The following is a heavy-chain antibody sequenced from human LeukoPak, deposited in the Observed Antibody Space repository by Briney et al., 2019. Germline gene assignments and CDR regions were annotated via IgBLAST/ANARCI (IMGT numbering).Heavy chain of an antibody. CDR2: INRSGST. J-gene: IGHJ4*02. V-gene: IGHV4-34*01. CDR3: VVLFRRGSGSYYIDY. D-gene: IGHD3-10*01. Sequence: PSETLSLTCTVSGGSISSYYWSWSRQPPGKGLEWIGEINRSGSTNYNPSLKSRVTISVDTSKNQFSLKLRSVTAADTAAYYCVVLFRRGSGSYYIDYWGQGTLVTVSS. CDR1: GGSISSYY.